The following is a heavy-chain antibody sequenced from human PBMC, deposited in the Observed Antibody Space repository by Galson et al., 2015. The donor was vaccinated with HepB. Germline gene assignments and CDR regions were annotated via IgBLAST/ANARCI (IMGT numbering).Heavy chain of an antibody. V-gene: IGHV1-2*04. CDR1: GYTFTAYY. D-gene: IGHD6-19*01. CDR3: ARGPRGPAQWSFDY. Sequence: SVKVSCKASGYTFTAYYIHWVRQAPGQGLEWMGWIDPNSGGPNYAQRFQGSVTMSRDTSISTAYMELSRLKSDDTAVYYCARGPRGPAQWSFDYWGQGTLVSVSS. CDR2: IDPNSGGP. J-gene: IGHJ4*02.